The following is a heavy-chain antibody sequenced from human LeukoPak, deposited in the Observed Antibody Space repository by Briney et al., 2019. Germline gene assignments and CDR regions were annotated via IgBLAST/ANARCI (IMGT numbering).Heavy chain of an antibody. V-gene: IGHV3-30-3*02. Sequence: GKSLRLSCAASGFTFSGYPIHWVRQAPGKGLEWVAVISYDGSNKYYADSVKGRFTISRDNSKNTLYLQMNSLRAGDTAVYYCAKAQDGDYVDYWGQGTLVTVSS. CDR1: GFTFSGYP. CDR2: ISYDGSNK. J-gene: IGHJ4*02. CDR3: AKAQDGDYVDY. D-gene: IGHD4-17*01.